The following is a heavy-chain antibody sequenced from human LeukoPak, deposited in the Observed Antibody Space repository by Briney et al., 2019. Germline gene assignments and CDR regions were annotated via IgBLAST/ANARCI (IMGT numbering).Heavy chain of an antibody. Sequence: SETLSLTCTVSRGSISSSNYYWGWIRQPPGKGLEWLGSIYYSGSTDYNPSLKSRVTISVDMSQKQFSLKLSSVTAADTAVYYCARGRNYYDSSGYSRLGYYYMDVWGTGTTVTVSS. CDR3: ARGRNYYDSSGYSRLGYYYMDV. CDR2: IYYSGST. J-gene: IGHJ6*03. V-gene: IGHV4-39*07. CDR1: RGSISSSNYY. D-gene: IGHD3-22*01.